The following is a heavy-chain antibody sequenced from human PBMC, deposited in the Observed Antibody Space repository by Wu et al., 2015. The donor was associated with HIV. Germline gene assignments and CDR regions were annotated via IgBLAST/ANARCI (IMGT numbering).Heavy chain of an antibody. Sequence: QVQLVQSGAEVKKPGASVKVSCKASGYTFTSYYMHWVRQAPGQGLEWMGIINPSGGSTSYAQKFQGRVTMTRDTSTSTVYMELSSLRSEDTAVYYCARSGGRVAGTGVDFDYVGPGNAGHRLL. CDR3: ARSGGRVAGTGVDFDY. CDR2: INPSGGST. D-gene: IGHD6-19*01. V-gene: IGHV1-46*01. CDR1: GYTFTSYY. J-gene: IGHJ4*02.